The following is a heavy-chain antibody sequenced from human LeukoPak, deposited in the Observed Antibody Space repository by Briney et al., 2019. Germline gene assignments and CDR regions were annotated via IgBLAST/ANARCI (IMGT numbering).Heavy chain of an antibody. J-gene: IGHJ5*02. D-gene: IGHD2-15*01. CDR1: GGSISSSSYY. CDR3: ARDKDSKNWFDP. V-gene: IGHV4-39*07. Sequence: SETLSLTCTVSGGSISSSSYYWGWIRQPPGKGLEWIGSIYHSGSTYYNPSLKSRVTISVDTSKNQFSLKLSSVTAADTAVYYCARDKDSKNWFDPWGQGTLVTVSS. CDR2: IYHSGST.